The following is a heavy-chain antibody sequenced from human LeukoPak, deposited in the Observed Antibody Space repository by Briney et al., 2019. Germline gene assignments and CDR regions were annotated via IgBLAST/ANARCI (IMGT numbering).Heavy chain of an antibody. CDR2: INTNTGNP. J-gene: IGHJ5*02. V-gene: IGHV7-4-1*02. CDR3: ARLNIVVVPAAITPNWFDP. CDR1: GYTFTSYA. Sequence: ASVKVSCKASGYTFTSYAMNWVRQTPGQGLEWMGWINTNTGNPTYAQGFTGRFVFSLDTSVSTAYLQISSLKADDTAVYYCARLNIVVVPAAITPNWFDPWGQGTLVTVSS. D-gene: IGHD2-2*02.